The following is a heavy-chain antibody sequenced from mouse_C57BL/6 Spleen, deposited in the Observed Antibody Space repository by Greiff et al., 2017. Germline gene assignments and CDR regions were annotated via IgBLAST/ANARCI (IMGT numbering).Heavy chain of an antibody. Sequence: VQLQQPGAELVMPGASVKLSCKASGYTFTSYWMHWVKQRPGQGLEWIGEIDPSDSYTNYNQKFKGKSTLTVDKSSSTAYMQLSSLNSEDSAVYYCARWGIYSNYFDYWGQGTTLTVSS. J-gene: IGHJ2*01. CDR2: IDPSDSYT. D-gene: IGHD2-5*01. CDR3: ARWGIYSNYFDY. CDR1: GYTFTSYW. V-gene: IGHV1-69*01.